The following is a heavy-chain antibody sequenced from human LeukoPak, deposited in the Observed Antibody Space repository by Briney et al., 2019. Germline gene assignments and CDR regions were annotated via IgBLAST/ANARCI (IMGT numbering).Heavy chain of an antibody. D-gene: IGHD2-15*01. V-gene: IGHV4-34*01. Sequence: SETLSLTCAVYGGSFSGYYWGWIRQPPGKGLEWIGSIYYSGSTYYNPSLKSRVTISVDTSKNQFSLKLSSVTAADTAVYYCARTLRWVVTATGQFQNWFDPWGQGTLVTVSS. CDR3: ARTLRWVVTATGQFQNWFDP. J-gene: IGHJ5*02. CDR1: GGSFSGYY. CDR2: IYYSGST.